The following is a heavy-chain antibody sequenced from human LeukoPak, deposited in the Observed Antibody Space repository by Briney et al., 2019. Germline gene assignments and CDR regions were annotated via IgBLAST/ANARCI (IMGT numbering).Heavy chain of an antibody. Sequence: GRSLRLSCAASGFTFSSYAMHWVRQAPGKGLEWVAVISYDGSNKYYADSVKGRFTISRDNSKNTLYLQINSLRAEDTAVYYCARDRGLGGNPLFDPWGQGTLVTVSS. CDR3: ARDRGLGGNPLFDP. CDR1: GFTFSSYA. V-gene: IGHV3-30-3*01. J-gene: IGHJ5*02. D-gene: IGHD4-23*01. CDR2: ISYDGSNK.